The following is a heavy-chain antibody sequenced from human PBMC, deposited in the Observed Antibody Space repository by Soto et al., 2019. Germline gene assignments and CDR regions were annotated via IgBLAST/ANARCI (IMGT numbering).Heavy chain of an antibody. V-gene: IGHV4-38-2*02. D-gene: IGHD1-7*01. Sequence: PSETLSLTCAVSGYSISSGYYWGWIRQPPGKGLEWIGSIYHSGSTYYNPSLKSRVTISVDTSKNQFSLKLSSVTAADTAVYYCARDRWNYDDVGYDGMDVWGQGTTVT. CDR1: GYSISSGYY. CDR3: ARDRWNYDDVGYDGMDV. J-gene: IGHJ6*02. CDR2: IYHSGST.